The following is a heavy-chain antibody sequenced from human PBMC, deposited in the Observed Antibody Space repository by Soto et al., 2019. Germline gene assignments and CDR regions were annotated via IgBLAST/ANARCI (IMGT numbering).Heavy chain of an antibody. CDR1: GGSFSGYY. Sequence: QVRLQQWGAGLLKPSETLSLTCAVYGGSFSGYYWNWIRQPPGKGLEWIGEINHSGSTNYNPSLKRRSTISVDTAKDQVSLKLSSVTAADTAVYYCARGWGRIFDYWGQGTLVTVSS. V-gene: IGHV4-34*01. CDR2: INHSGST. D-gene: IGHD7-27*01. CDR3: ARGWGRIFDY. J-gene: IGHJ4*02.